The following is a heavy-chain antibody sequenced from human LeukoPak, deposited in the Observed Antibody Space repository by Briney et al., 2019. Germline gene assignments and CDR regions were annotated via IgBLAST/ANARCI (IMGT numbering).Heavy chain of an antibody. Sequence: SETLSLTCTVSGGSISSSSYYWGWIRQPPGKGLEWIGSIYYSGSTYYNPSLKSRVTIPVDTSKNQFSLKLSSVTAADTAVYYCARHSSSWYTDYYYYMDVWGKGTTVTISS. D-gene: IGHD6-13*01. CDR1: GGSISSSSYY. V-gene: IGHV4-39*01. CDR2: IYYSGST. J-gene: IGHJ6*03. CDR3: ARHSSSWYTDYYYYMDV.